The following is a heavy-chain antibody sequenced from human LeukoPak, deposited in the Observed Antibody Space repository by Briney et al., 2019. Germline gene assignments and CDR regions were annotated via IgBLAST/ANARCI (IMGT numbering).Heavy chain of an antibody. J-gene: IGHJ4*02. Sequence: GGSLRLSCAASGFTFSSYEMNWVRQAPGKGLEWVSYISSSGSTIYYADSVKGRFTISRDNSKNTLYLQMSNLRADDTAVYYCAGSRITGDYFEYWGQGTLVTVSS. D-gene: IGHD3-10*01. CDR3: AGSRITGDYFEY. CDR1: GFTFSSYE. V-gene: IGHV3-48*03. CDR2: ISSSGSTI.